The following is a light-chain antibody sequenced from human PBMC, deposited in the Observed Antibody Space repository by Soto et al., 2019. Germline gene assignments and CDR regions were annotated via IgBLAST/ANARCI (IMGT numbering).Light chain of an antibody. Sequence: SYELTQPPSVSVAPGQTARIPCGGNDIESKSVHWYQQKPGQAPVLVVYNDGDRPSGIPDRFSGSNSGNTATLTITRVEAGDEADYYCQVWDSSSDQYVFGTGTKLTVL. CDR3: QVWDSSSDQYV. CDR2: NDG. J-gene: IGLJ1*01. CDR1: DIESKS. V-gene: IGLV3-21*02.